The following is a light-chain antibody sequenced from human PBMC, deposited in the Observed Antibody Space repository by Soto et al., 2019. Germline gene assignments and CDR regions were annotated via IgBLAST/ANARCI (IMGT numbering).Light chain of an antibody. Sequence: DIQMTQSPSSLSASVGDRFTITCQASQDISNYLNWYQQKPGKAPKLLTYDASNLETGVPSRSSGSGPGTDSTFTISSLQPEDIPTYYCQQYDNLPLTFGGGTRWIS. CDR1: QDISNY. J-gene: IGKJ4*01. V-gene: IGKV1-33*01. CDR2: DAS. CDR3: QQYDNLPLT.